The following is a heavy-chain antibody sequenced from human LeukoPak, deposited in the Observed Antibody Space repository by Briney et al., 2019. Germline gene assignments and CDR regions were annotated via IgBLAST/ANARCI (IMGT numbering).Heavy chain of an antibody. CDR1: GGSVSRGRYY. CDR2: INYSGST. V-gene: IGHV4-61*01. J-gene: IGHJ3*02. CDR3: ARRRGGQFDWLLYVGEAFDI. D-gene: IGHD3-9*01. Sequence: WETLSLTCTVSGGSVSRGRYYWSWIRQPPGKGLEWIGYINYSGSTNYNPSLKSRVTISVDTSKNQFSLKLTSVTAADTAVYYCARRRGGQFDWLLYVGEAFDIWGQGTMVSVSS.